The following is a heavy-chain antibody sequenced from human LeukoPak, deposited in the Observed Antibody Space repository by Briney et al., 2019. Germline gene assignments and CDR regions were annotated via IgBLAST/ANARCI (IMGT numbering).Heavy chain of an antibody. D-gene: IGHD5-18*01. J-gene: IGHJ4*02. Sequence: SETLSLTCTVSGGSISSSSYYWGWIRQPPGKGLEWIGSIYYSGSTYYNPSLKSRVTISVDTSKNQFSLKLSSVTAADTAVYYCARCSYGSPYFDYWGQGTLVTVSS. CDR1: GGSISSSSYY. CDR2: IYYSGST. CDR3: ARCSYGSPYFDY. V-gene: IGHV4-39*01.